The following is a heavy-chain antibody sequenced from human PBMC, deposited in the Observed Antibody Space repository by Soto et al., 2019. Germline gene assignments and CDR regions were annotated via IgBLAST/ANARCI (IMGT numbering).Heavy chain of an antibody. V-gene: IGHV1-3*01. CDR3: ARGFRGDYAPNWFDP. CDR1: GYTFTSYA. J-gene: IGHJ5*02. D-gene: IGHD2-21*02. CDR2: INAGNGNT. Sequence: ASVKVSCKASGYTFTSYAMHWVRQAPGQRLEWMGWINAGNGNTKYSQKFQGRVTITRDTSASTAYMELSSLRSEDTAVYYCARGFRGDYAPNWFDPWGQGTLVTVSS.